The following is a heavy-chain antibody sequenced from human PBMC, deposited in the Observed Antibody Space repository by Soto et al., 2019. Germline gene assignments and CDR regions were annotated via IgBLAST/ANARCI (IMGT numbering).Heavy chain of an antibody. Sequence: GGSLRLSCTASGFTVSNSYMSWVRQAPGKGLEWVSVIYSGGSTYYADSVKGRFTISRDSSKNTLYLQMNSLRAEDTAVYYCARGFQSSFGYWGQGTLVTVSS. D-gene: IGHD2-21*01. J-gene: IGHJ4*02. CDR1: GFTVSNSY. CDR2: IYSGGST. CDR3: ARGFQSSFGY. V-gene: IGHV3-53*01.